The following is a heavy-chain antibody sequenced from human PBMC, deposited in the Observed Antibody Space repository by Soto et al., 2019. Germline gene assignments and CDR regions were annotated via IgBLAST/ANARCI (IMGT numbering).Heavy chain of an antibody. D-gene: IGHD3-3*01. CDR2: IRAKTNNYAT. V-gene: IGHV3-73*02. CDR3: VIAVLRFFQRSPDASDI. CDR1: GFSFSVSA. J-gene: IGHJ3*02. Sequence: EVQLVESGGDLVQPGGSLKLSCAGSGFSFSVSAIHWVRQASGKGLEWVGRIRAKTNNYATAYAASVEGRFTISRDDSKKMAYLQINSFKPEDTAVYYCVIAVLRFFQRSPDASDIGGQGTMVTVS.